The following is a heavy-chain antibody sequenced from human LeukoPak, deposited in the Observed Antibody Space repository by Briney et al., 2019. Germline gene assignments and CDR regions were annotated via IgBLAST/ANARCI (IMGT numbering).Heavy chain of an antibody. J-gene: IGHJ4*02. Sequence: GGSLRLSCAASGFTFNDYAMTWVRQAPGEGLEWVSLISASGSKTYYGGSAKGRFIISRDNSKNTLNLQMTNLRAEDTALYYCAKGIYDYALDFWGQGALVTVSS. CDR3: AKGIYDYALDF. CDR1: GFTFNDYA. V-gene: IGHV3-23*02. CDR2: ISASGSKT. D-gene: IGHD4/OR15-4a*01.